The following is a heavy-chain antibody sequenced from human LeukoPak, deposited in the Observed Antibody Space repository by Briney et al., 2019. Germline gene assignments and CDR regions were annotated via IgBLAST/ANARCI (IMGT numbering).Heavy chain of an antibody. CDR1: GFTFSSYS. CDR2: ISSSSSTI. D-gene: IGHD3-3*01. CDR3: ARVQGTIFGVVNLDY. J-gene: IGHJ4*02. V-gene: IGHV3-48*01. Sequence: GGSLRLSCAASGFTFSSYSMNWVRQALGKGLEWVSYISSSSSTIYYADSVKGRFTISRDNAKNSLYLQMNSLRAEDTAVYYCARVQGTIFGVVNLDYWGQGTLVTVSS.